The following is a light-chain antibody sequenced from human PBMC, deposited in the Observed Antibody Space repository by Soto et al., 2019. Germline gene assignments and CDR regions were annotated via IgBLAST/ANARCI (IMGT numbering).Light chain of an antibody. J-gene: IGKJ4*01. CDR3: QQLNYYPLT. Sequence: DIQLPQSPSFLSASVGDRVTIACLASQGISNFLAWYQQKAGKAPKLLIYAASTLQSGVTSRFSGSGSWTEFTLTITSVQPEDFATYYYQQLNYYPLTFGGGTKVDIK. CDR2: AAS. V-gene: IGKV1-9*01. CDR1: QGISNF.